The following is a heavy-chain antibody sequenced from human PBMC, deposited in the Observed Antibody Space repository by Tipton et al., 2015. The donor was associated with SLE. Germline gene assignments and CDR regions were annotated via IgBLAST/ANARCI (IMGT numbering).Heavy chain of an antibody. V-gene: IGHV4-31*03. CDR1: GDSISNGDDY. CDR3: ARSTDQNWFDP. CDR2: IYYGGGT. Sequence: TLSLTCTASGDSISNGDDYWSWIRQPPGKGLEWIGNIYYGGGTYYNPSLESRVTISLDTSKNQFSLKLNSVTAADTAVYYCARSTDQNWFDPWGQGTLVTVSS. D-gene: IGHD2-2*01. J-gene: IGHJ5*02.